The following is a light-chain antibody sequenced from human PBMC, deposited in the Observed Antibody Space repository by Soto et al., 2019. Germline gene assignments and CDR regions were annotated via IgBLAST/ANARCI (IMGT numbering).Light chain of an antibody. V-gene: IGLV2-23*01. Sequence: QSALTQPASVSGSPGQSITISCTGTSSDVGRYNFVSWYQQHPGKAPKLMIYEAIKRPSGVSNRFYGSKSGNTASLTISGLQAEDEADYYCCSDAGSGIYILGTGTKVTVL. J-gene: IGLJ1*01. CDR2: EAI. CDR3: CSDAGSGIYI. CDR1: SSDVGRYNF.